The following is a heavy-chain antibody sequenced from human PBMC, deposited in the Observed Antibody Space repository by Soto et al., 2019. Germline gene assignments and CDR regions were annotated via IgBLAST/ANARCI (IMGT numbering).Heavy chain of an antibody. J-gene: IGHJ4*02. Sequence: ASVKVSCKASGYTFTSYAMQWVRQAPGQRLEWMGWINAGNGNTKYSQKFQGRVTITSDTSASTDYMELSSLRSEDTAVYYCARGSGYYYWDDYWGQGNLVTVSS. CDR2: INAGNGNT. D-gene: IGHD3-22*01. CDR1: GYTFTSYA. CDR3: ARGSGYYYWDDY. V-gene: IGHV1-3*01.